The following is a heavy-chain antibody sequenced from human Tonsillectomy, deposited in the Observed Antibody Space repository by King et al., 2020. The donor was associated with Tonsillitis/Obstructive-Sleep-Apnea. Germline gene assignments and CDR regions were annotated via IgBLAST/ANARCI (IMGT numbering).Heavy chain of an antibody. D-gene: IGHD5-18*01. CDR2: ISSSNSYI. J-gene: IGHJ3*01. Sequence: VQLVESGGGLVKPGGSLRLSCAASGFTFSSYSMNWVRQAPGKGLEWVSSISSSNSYIYYPDSVKGRFTISRDNAKNSLYLQMNSRGAEDTAVYYCARGGYSYANDAFDVWGQGTMVTVSS. CDR1: GFTFSSYS. CDR3: ARGGYSYANDAFDV. V-gene: IGHV3-21*01.